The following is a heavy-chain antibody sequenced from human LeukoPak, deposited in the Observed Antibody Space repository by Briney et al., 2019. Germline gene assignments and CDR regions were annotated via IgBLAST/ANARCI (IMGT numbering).Heavy chain of an antibody. Sequence: ASVKVSRKVSGYTLTELSMHWVRQAPGKGLEWMGGFDPEDGETIYAQKFQGRVTMTEDTSTDTAYMELSSLRSEDTAVYYCATNLRYFDWFYFDYWGQGTLVTVSS. CDR1: GYTLTELS. CDR3: ATNLRYFDWFYFDY. CDR2: FDPEDGET. J-gene: IGHJ4*02. V-gene: IGHV1-24*01. D-gene: IGHD3-9*01.